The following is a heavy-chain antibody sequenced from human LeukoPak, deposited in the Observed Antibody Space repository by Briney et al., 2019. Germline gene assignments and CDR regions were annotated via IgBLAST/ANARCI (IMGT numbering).Heavy chain of an antibody. CDR3: AKKSAGSYYNGPDY. J-gene: IGHJ4*02. CDR1: GFTFSSYG. D-gene: IGHD3-10*01. CDR2: ISYDGSNK. V-gene: IGHV3-30*18. Sequence: GRSLRLSCAASGFTFSSYGMHWVRQAPGKGLEWVAVISYDGSNKNCADSVKGRFTISRDNSKNTLYLQMNGLRAEDTAVYYCAKKSAGSYYNGPDYWGQGTLVTVSS.